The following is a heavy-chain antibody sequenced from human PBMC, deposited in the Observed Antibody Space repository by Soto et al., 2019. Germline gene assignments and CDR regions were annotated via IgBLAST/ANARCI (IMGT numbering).Heavy chain of an antibody. V-gene: IGHV4-34*01. CDR1: NGSLSGYY. D-gene: IGHD2-8*01. CDR3: ARMRSIVLMVFAMEGNWFDP. Sequence: PSETLSLTCAVYNGSLSGYYWTWIRQSPGKGLEWIGEINHSGITNYNPSLESRVTISVDTSKDQFSLKLSSVTAADTALYYCARMRSIVLMVFAMEGNWFDPWGQGTLVTV. J-gene: IGHJ5*02. CDR2: INHSGIT.